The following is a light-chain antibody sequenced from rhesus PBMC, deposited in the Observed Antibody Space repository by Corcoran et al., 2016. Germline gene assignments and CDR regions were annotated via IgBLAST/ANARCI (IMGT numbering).Light chain of an antibody. V-gene: IGKV3-24*04. CDR1: QSVGSY. Sequence: ETVVTQSPATLALSPGERATLSCRASQSVGSYLAWYQQKPGQAPRLLTSGASSRATGIPDRFSGSGSGTDFTLTISSLGPEDVGVYYCQQSSNLWTFGQGTKVEIK. J-gene: IGKJ1*01. CDR2: GAS. CDR3: QQSSNLWT.